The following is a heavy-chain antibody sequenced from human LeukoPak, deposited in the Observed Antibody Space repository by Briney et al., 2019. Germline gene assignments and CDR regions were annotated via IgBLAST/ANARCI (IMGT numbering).Heavy chain of an antibody. Sequence: PSGTMSLTCTVSGGSISSYYWSWIRQPAGKGLEWIGRIYTSGSTNYNPSLKSRVTMSVDTSKNQFSLKLSSVTAADTAVYYCARAVRYYDILTGYYDAFDIWGQGTMVTVSS. D-gene: IGHD3-9*01. CDR3: ARAVRYYDILTGYYDAFDI. CDR1: GGSISSYY. CDR2: IYTSGST. J-gene: IGHJ3*02. V-gene: IGHV4-4*07.